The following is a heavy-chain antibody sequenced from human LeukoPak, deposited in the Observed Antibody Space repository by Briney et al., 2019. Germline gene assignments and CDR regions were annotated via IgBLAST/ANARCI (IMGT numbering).Heavy chain of an antibody. V-gene: IGHV4-59*08. J-gene: IGHJ4*02. D-gene: IGHD6-13*01. CDR1: GGSLGNYY. CDR3: ARHWETSSWYVDY. Sequence: SETLSLTCTVSGGSLGNYYWSWIRQPPGKGLEWIGYIYYSGSSNYNPSLKSRVTISVDTSKNQFSLKLSSVTAADTAVYYCARHWETSSWYVDYWGQGTLVTASS. CDR2: IYYSGSS.